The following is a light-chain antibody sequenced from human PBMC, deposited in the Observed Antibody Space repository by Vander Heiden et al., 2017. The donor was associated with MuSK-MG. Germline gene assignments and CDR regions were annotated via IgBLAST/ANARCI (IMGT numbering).Light chain of an antibody. V-gene: IGKV3-15*01. Sequence: EKVMTQSPATLSVSPGERATLSCRASQSVSSDLAWFQQKPGQAPRLLIYGVSTRATGTPARFSGTGSGTEFTLTISSLQSEDFAVYFCQQYNNWPWTFGQGTKVEIK. CDR1: QSVSSD. J-gene: IGKJ1*01. CDR2: GVS. CDR3: QQYNNWPWT.